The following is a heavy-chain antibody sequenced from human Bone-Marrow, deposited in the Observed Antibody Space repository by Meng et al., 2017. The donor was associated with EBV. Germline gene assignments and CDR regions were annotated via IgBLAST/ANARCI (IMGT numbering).Heavy chain of an antibody. Sequence: QLVQSVAEVQHPGASVKVSCKASGYTFTSYGIRWVRQAPGQGLEWMGWISADNGNTNYAQKVQGRVTMTTDTSTSTAYMELRSLRSDDTAVYYCARVGGPDHSSGHLDYWGQGTLVTVSS. J-gene: IGHJ4*02. CDR3: ARVGGPDHSSGHLDY. CDR2: ISADNGNT. V-gene: IGHV1-18*01. CDR1: GYTFTSYG. D-gene: IGHD6-19*01.